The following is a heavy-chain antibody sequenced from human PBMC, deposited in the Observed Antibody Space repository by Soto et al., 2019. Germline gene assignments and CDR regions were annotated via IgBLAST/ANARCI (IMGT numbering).Heavy chain of an antibody. D-gene: IGHD6-13*01. J-gene: IGHJ6*02. Sequence: SETLSLTCTVSGGSISSSTYYWGWIRQPPGKGLEWIGSIDYSGTTYYNPSLRSRVTISVDRSKNQFSLKLNSVTAADTAVYYCARQGPKPTIAYRYGMDVWGQGTTVTVSS. CDR2: IDYSGTT. CDR3: ARQGPKPTIAYRYGMDV. CDR1: GGSISSSTYY. V-gene: IGHV4-39*01.